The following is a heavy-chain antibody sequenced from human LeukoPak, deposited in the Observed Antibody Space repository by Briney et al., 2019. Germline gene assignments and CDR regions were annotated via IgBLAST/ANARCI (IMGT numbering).Heavy chain of an antibody. Sequence: GGSLRLSCAASGFTLDDYAMHWVRQAPGKGLEWVSGISWNSGSIGYADSVKGRFTISRDNAKNSLYLQMNSLRAEDTALYYCAKDHDYYDSSGYYYGFDYWGQGTLVTVSS. D-gene: IGHD3-22*01. CDR2: ISWNSGSI. CDR3: AKDHDYYDSSGYYYGFDY. CDR1: GFTLDDYA. V-gene: IGHV3-9*01. J-gene: IGHJ4*02.